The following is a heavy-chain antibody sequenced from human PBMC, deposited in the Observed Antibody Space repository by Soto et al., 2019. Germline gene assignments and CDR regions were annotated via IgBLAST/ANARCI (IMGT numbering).Heavy chain of an antibody. D-gene: IGHD4-17*01. CDR3: ARDVPTVTTGGPDY. CDR2: LSAYNGNT. V-gene: IGHV1-18*01. CDR1: GYTFTSYG. J-gene: IGHJ4*02. Sequence: QVQLVQSGADLKKPGASVTVSCKASGYTFTSYGISWVRQAPGQGLEWMGWLSAYNGNTNNAQKFQGRVTMTTDTSTSTAYMELRSLRSDDTAVYYCARDVPTVTTGGPDYWGQGTLVTVSS.